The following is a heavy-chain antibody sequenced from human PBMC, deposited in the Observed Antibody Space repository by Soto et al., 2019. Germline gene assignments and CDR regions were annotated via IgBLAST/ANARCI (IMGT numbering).Heavy chain of an antibody. J-gene: IGHJ4*02. CDR1: GFTFSSYA. CDR2: ITGRGGST. CDR3: AKNLLRRYYLDDGYYYDY. V-gene: IGHV3-23*01. Sequence: GGSLRLSCAASGFTFSSYAMSWVRQAPGKGLEWVSTITGRGGSTYYSDSVKGRFTISRDISKNTLYLQMNSLRAEDTAVYYCAKNLLRRYYLDDGYYYDYWGQGTLVTVSS. D-gene: IGHD3-22*01.